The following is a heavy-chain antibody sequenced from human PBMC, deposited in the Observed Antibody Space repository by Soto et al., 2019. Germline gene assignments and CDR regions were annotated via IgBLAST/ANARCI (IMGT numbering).Heavy chain of an antibody. CDR1: GFTFSSYS. V-gene: IGHV3-21*01. D-gene: IGHD3-9*01. Sequence: EVQLVESGGGLVKPGGSLRLSCAASGFTFSSYSMNWVRQAPGKGLEWVSSISSSSSYIYYADSVKGRFTISRDNAKNSLYLQMNSLRAEDTAVYYCAREKRITIFSPAWYMDVWGKGTTVTVSS. CDR3: AREKRITIFSPAWYMDV. CDR2: ISSSSSYI. J-gene: IGHJ6*03.